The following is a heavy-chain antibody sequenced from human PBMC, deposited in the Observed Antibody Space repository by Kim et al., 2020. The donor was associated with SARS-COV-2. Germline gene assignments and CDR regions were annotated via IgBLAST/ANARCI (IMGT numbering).Heavy chain of an antibody. V-gene: IGHV5-51*01. CDR3: AIRFGELSYFDY. Sequence: RYSPSFQGQVTISADKSISTAYLQWSSLKASDTAMYYCAIRFGELSYFDYWGQGTLVTVSS. D-gene: IGHD3-10*01. J-gene: IGHJ4*02.